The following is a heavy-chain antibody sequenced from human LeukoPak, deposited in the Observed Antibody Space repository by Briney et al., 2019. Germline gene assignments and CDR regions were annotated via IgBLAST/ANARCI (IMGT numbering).Heavy chain of an antibody. D-gene: IGHD2-15*01. CDR1: GLGHGSCS. V-gene: IGHV3-30-3*01. CDR3: ASTQDLNY. CDR2: ISYDGSNK. Sequence: RYERLLGEACGLGHGSCSRRWVRQATEKGLEWVAVISYDGSNKYYADSVKGRFTISRDNSKNTLYLQMNSLRAEDTAVYYCASTQDLNYWGQGTLVTVSS. J-gene: IGHJ4*02.